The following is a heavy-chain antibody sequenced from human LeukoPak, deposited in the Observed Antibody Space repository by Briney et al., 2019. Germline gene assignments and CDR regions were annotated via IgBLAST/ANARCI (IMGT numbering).Heavy chain of an antibody. D-gene: IGHD3-22*01. CDR3: ARGSYYDSSGYSGVRLFDY. CDR1: GYTFTGYY. J-gene: IGHJ4*02. CDR2: INPNSGGT. Sequence: GASVKVSCKASGYTFTGYYMHWVRQAPGQGPEWMGWINPNSGGTSYALKFQGRVTMTSDTSISTAYMDLSRLRSDDMAVYYCARGSYYDSSGYSGVRLFDYWGQGTLVTVSS. V-gene: IGHV1-2*02.